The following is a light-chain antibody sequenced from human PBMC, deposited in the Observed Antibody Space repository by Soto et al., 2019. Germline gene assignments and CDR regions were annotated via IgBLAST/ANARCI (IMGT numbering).Light chain of an antibody. V-gene: IGLV2-11*01. J-gene: IGLJ3*02. Sequence: QSALTQPRSVSGSPGQSVTISCTGTSRDVGNYNYVSWYQQHPGKAPKLMIYDVNKRPSGVPDRFSGSKSGNTASLTISGLQAENEADYYCCSYAGSYTWVFGGGTQLTVL. CDR1: SRDVGNYNY. CDR3: CSYAGSYTWV. CDR2: DVN.